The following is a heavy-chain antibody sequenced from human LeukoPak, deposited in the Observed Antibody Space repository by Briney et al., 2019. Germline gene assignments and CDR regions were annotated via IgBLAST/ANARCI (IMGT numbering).Heavy chain of an antibody. Sequence: GGSLRLSCAASGFAVSSNHMNGVRQAPGKGLEWVSVIFNGGSTYYADSVKGRFTISRDNSKNTLYLQMNSLRAEDTAVYFCARDHDSGSGGGYWGQGTLVTVSS. CDR3: ARDHDSGSGGGY. D-gene: IGHD1-26*01. CDR1: GFAVSSNH. J-gene: IGHJ4*02. V-gene: IGHV3-53*05. CDR2: IFNGGST.